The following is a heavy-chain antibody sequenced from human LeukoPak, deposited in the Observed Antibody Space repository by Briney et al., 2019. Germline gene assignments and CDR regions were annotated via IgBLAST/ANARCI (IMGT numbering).Heavy chain of an antibody. V-gene: IGHV1-8*01. CDR3: ARGSRSSGWYEGY. CDR2: MNPNSGNT. J-gene: IGHJ4*02. D-gene: IGHD6-19*01. Sequence: ASVKVSCKASGYTFTSYDINWVRQATGQGLEWMGWMNPNSGNTGYAQKFQGRVTMTRTTSISTAYMELSSLRSEDTAVYYCARGSRSSGWYEGYWGQGTLVTVSS. CDR1: GYTFTSYD.